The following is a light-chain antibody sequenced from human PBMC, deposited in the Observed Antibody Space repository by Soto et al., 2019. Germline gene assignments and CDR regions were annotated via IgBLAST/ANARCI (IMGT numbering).Light chain of an antibody. CDR3: QESGSAPTLI. CDR1: QSVDIN. CDR2: GAS. Sequence: MTQSPASLSVSPGDRVTLSCRASQSVDINLAWYQQRAGQSPRLFISGASSRATGIPDRFSGSVSGTDFTLTMRRLKTEDVAVDFCQESGSAPTLILGAGTKVDIK. J-gene: IGKJ4*01. V-gene: IGKV3-20*01.